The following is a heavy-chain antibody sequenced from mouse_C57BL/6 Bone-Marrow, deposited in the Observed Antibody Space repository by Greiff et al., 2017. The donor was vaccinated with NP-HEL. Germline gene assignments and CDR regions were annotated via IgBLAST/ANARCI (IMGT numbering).Heavy chain of an antibody. V-gene: IGHV1-50*01. Sequence: QVQLQQPGAELVKPGASVKLSCKGSGYTFTSYWMQWVKQRPGQGLEWIGEIDPSDSYTNYNQKFKGKATLTVDTSSSTAYMQLSSLTSEDSAVYYCARSYYYGYYYAMDYWGQGTSVTVSS. CDR3: ARSYYYGYYYAMDY. D-gene: IGHD1-1*01. CDR2: IDPSDSYT. CDR1: GYTFTSYW. J-gene: IGHJ4*01.